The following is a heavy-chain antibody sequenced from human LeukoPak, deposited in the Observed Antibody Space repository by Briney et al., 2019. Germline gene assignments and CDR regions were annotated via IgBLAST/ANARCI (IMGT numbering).Heavy chain of an antibody. V-gene: IGHV4-59*01. D-gene: IGHD1-1*01. CDR2: IYYSGST. CDR3: ARDLEGNDAFDI. J-gene: IGHJ3*02. Sequence: SETLSLTCTVSGGSISSYYWSWIRQPPGKGLEWIGYIYYSGSTNYNPSLKSRVTISVDTSKNQFSLKLSSVTAADTAVYYCARDLEGNDAFDIWGQGTIVTVSS. CDR1: GGSISSYY.